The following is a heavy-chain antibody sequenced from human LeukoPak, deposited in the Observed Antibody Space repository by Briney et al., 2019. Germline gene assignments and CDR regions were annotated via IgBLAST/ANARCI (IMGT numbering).Heavy chain of an antibody. CDR1: GYSFTSYY. CDR3: ARRISGGSGRPCFFDY. J-gene: IGHJ4*02. Sequence: GESLKISCKGSGYSFTSYYIGWVRQMPGKGLEWMGIIYPGDSDTRYNPSFQGQVTISADKSTTTAYLQWSSLKASDTAMYYCARRISGGSGRPCFFDYWGQGTLVTVSS. CDR2: IYPGDSDT. D-gene: IGHD3-10*01. V-gene: IGHV5-51*01.